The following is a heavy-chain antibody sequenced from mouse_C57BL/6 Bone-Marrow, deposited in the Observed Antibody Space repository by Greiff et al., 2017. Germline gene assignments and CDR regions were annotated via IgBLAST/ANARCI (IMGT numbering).Heavy chain of an antibody. CDR1: GYTFTSYG. V-gene: IGHV1-81*01. CDR2: IYPRSGNT. Sequence: VQLQQSGAELARPGASVKLSCKASGYTFTSYGISWVKQRTGQGLEWIGEIYPRSGNTYYNEKFKGKATLTPATSSSTAYMELRSLTSEDSAVYFFAREGNYYGSLLYFDVWGTGTTVTVSS. J-gene: IGHJ1*03. D-gene: IGHD1-1*01. CDR3: AREGNYYGSLLYFDV.